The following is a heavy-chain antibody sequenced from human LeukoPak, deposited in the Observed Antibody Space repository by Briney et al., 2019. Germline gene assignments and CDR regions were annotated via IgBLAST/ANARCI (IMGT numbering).Heavy chain of an antibody. Sequence: SETLSLTCTVSGGSISSSSYYWGWIRQPPGKGLEWIGSIYYSGSTYYNPPLKSRVTISVDTSKNQFSLKLTSVTAADTAVYYCASPREGFYYYDYWGQGTLVTVSS. CDR3: ASPREGFYYYDY. D-gene: IGHD3-10*01. J-gene: IGHJ4*02. CDR1: GGSISSSSYY. V-gene: IGHV4-39*01. CDR2: IYYSGST.